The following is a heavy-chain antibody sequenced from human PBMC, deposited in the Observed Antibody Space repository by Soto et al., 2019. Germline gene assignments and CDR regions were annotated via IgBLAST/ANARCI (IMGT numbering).Heavy chain of an antibody. J-gene: IGHJ4*02. CDR1: GYSFTSYW. CDR2: IDPSDSYT. D-gene: IGHD2-8*01. Sequence: GESLKISCKGSGYSFTSYWISRVRQMPGKGLEWMGRIDPSDSYTNYSPSFQGHVTISADKSISTAYLQWSSLKASDTAMYYCARPCTNGVCSDYWGQGTLVTVSS. V-gene: IGHV5-10-1*01. CDR3: ARPCTNGVCSDY.